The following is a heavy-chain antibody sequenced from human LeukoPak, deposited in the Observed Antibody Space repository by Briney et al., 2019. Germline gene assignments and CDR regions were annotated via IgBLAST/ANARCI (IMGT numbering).Heavy chain of an antibody. CDR3: VRVGYDTSDYYNRYFDY. CDR1: GFTFSSYN. J-gene: IGHJ4*02. CDR2: ITSSSSTI. Sequence: LPGGSLRLSCAASGFTFSSYNMNWVRQAPGKGLEWVSYITSSSSTIYYADSVKGRFTISRDNAKNSLYLQMNSLSAEDMAVYYCVRVGYDTSDYYNRYFDYWGQGTLLTVSS. V-gene: IGHV3-48*01. D-gene: IGHD3-22*01.